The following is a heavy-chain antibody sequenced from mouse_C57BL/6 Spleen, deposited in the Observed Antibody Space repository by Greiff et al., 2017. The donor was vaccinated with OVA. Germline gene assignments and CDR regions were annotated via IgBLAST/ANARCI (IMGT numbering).Heavy chain of an antibody. CDR2: IYPGGGDT. CDR1: GYAFSSSW. CDR3: ACGYDDGYAMDY. D-gene: IGHD2-2*01. V-gene: IGHV1-82*01. J-gene: IGHJ4*01. Sequence: QVQLQQSGPELVKPGASVKISCKASGYAFSSSWMNWVKQRPGKGLEWIGRIYPGGGDTNYNGKFKGKATLTADKSSSTAYMQLSSLTSEDSAVYVCACGYDDGYAMDYWGQGTSVTVSS.